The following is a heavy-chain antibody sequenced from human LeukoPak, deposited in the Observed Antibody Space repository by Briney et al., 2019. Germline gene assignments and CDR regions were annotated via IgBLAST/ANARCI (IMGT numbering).Heavy chain of an antibody. CDR2: IYYSGST. V-gene: IGHV4-39*01. CDR3: AVLRYFDGYFDY. J-gene: IGHJ4*02. Sequence: SEALSLTCTVSGGSISRSSYYGGGIREPPGRGLEWIGSIYYSGSTYYHPSLKSRVTISVDTSKNQFSLKLSSVTAADTAVSYCAVLRYFDGYFDYWGQGTLVTVSS. D-gene: IGHD3-9*01. CDR1: GGSISRSSYY.